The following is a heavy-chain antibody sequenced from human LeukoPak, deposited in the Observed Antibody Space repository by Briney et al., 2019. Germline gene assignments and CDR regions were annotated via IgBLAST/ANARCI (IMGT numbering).Heavy chain of an antibody. CDR2: ISPYNANT. CDR1: GYSFTSYG. V-gene: IGHV1-18*01. CDR3: VRDVSVNLYRAWFDP. D-gene: IGHD3-16*02. Sequence: ASVKVSCKASGYSFTSYGFSWVRQAPGQGLEWIGWISPYNANTNYAQKFRGRVTMTTDTSTSTAYMELRSLRYDDTAVYYCVRDVSVNLYRAWFDPRGQGTLVIVSS. J-gene: IGHJ5*02.